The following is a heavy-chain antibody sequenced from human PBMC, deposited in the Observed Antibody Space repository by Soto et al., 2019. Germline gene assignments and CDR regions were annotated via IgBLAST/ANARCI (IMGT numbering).Heavy chain of an antibody. V-gene: IGHV5-51*01. CDR1: GYSLTSYW. Sequence: GESLKSCFKGSGYSLTSYWIGWVRQMPGKVLELMGIIYPGDSDTRYSPSFQGQVTISADKSIRTAYLQWSSLKASDTAMYYFAGSGDIVVVPTASPLGCYYGMEVWGEGTTVTVSS. CDR2: IYPGDSDT. D-gene: IGHD2-2*01. CDR3: AGSGDIVVVPTASPLGCYYGMEV. J-gene: IGHJ6*04.